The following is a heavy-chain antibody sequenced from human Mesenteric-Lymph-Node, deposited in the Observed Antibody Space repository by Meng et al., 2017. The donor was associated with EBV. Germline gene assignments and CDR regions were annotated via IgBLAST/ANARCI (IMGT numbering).Heavy chain of an antibody. Sequence: EVQLVESGGXXXXXGXSLXLSCAASGFPFSSYSMNWVRQAPGKGLEWVSSIFTSGNIYYADSVKGRFTISRDNAKNSLYLLMNNLRVEDTAVYYCTRALGDSTAYWGQGTLVIVSS. CDR3: TRALGDSTAY. CDR1: GFPFSSYS. D-gene: IGHD3-16*01. V-gene: IGHV3-21*01. J-gene: IGHJ4*02. CDR2: IFTSGNI.